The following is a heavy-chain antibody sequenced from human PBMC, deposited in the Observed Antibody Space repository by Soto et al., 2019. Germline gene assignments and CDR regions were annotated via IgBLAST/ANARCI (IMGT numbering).Heavy chain of an antibody. CDR2: TYYSGST. CDR1: GGSMIAYY. J-gene: IGHJ4*02. Sequence: SETLSHTCTVSGGSMIAYYWNWMRQPPGKGLQWIGYTYYSGSTTYNPSLKSRVTISVDSSKNQFSQKLDSVTPAATAVYYCARVRGTAGKRYFDYWGPGTLVTVSS. V-gene: IGHV4-59*01. D-gene: IGHD6-13*01. CDR3: ARVRGTAGKRYFDY.